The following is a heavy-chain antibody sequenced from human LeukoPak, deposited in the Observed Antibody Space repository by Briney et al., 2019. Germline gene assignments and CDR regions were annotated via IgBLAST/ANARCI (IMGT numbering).Heavy chain of an antibody. Sequence: GGSLRLSCAASGFTFSSYNMNWVRQAPGKGLDWVSSISSSGSSVYYADSVKGRFTISRDNAKNSLYLQMNSLRAEDTAVYYCAKDSLWFGDSYYGMDVWGQGTTVTVSS. V-gene: IGHV3-21*04. CDR3: AKDSLWFGDSYYGMDV. J-gene: IGHJ6*02. CDR1: GFTFSSYN. CDR2: ISSSGSSV. D-gene: IGHD3-10*01.